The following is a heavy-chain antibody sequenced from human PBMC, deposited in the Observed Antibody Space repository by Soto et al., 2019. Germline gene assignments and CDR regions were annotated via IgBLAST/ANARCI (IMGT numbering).Heavy chain of an antibody. CDR1: GGSISSYC. CDR2: VYHTGRT. CDR3: ARDFAYFDS. V-gene: IGHV4-59*01. Sequence: SETLSLTCTVSGGSISSYCWSWIRQPPGKGLEWIGYVYHTGRTSYNPSPKSRVSISMDTSKNQFSLNLDSVTAADTAVYFCARDFAYFDSWGQGTLVTVSS. J-gene: IGHJ4*02. D-gene: IGHD3-3*01.